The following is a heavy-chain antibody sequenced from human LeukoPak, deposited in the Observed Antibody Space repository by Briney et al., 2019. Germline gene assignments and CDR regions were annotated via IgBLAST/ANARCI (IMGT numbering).Heavy chain of an antibody. CDR2: INHSGRT. CDR1: GESFSGYY. V-gene: IGHV4-34*01. D-gene: IGHD3-10*01. J-gene: IGHJ5*02. CDR3: AKLPSYYYGSGSPPRGWFDP. Sequence: KPSETLSLTCAVYGESFSGYYWSWIRQPPGKGLELIGEINHSGRTNCNPSLKSRVTISVDASKKQFSLRLSSLTAADTAVYYCAKLPSYYYGSGSPPRGWFDPWGQGSLVTVSS.